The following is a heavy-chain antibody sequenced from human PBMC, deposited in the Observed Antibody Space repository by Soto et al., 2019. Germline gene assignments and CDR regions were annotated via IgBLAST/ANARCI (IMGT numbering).Heavy chain of an antibody. CDR3: ARDFLPGRLQQLVQDGIYYYYYMDV. CDR2: INAGNGNT. J-gene: IGHJ6*03. V-gene: IGHV1-3*01. CDR1: GYTFTSYA. Sequence: QVQLVQSGAEVKKPGASVKVSCKASGYTFTSYAMHWVRQAPGQRLEWMGWINAGNGNTKYSQKFQGRVTITRDTSASTAYMELSSLRSEDTAVYYCARDFLPGRLQQLVQDGIYYYYYMDVWGKGTTVTVSS. D-gene: IGHD6-13*01.